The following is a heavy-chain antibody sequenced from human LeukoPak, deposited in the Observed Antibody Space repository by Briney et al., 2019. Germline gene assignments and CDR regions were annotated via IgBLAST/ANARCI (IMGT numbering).Heavy chain of an antibody. Sequence: SETLSLTCTVSGGSISSTCCYWGWVRQSPGKGLEWVASVYYTGSTYYIPSLKSRVTISVDTSNNQFSLKLSSVTAADTAVYYCLRRHGYFDIWGQGTVVTVSS. J-gene: IGHJ3*02. CDR2: VYYTGST. V-gene: IGHV4-39*01. D-gene: IGHD5-24*01. CDR3: LRRHGYFDI. CDR1: GGSISSTCCY.